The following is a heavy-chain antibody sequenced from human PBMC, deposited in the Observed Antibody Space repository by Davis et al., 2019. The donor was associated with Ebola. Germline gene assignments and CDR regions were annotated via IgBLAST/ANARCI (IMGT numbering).Heavy chain of an antibody. V-gene: IGHV4-61*03. CDR3: ARVGDFQGVY. D-gene: IGHD2-8*01. J-gene: IGHJ4*02. CDR2: IYSSGDI. Sequence: PSETLSPTCAPPGGAAISGGYFWAWIRQAPGKGLDWTGYIYSSGDIHLSPSLRSRASIFRDTFKNHFSVALTSVTAADTAVYYCARVGDFQGVYWGQGILVSVSS. CDR1: GGAAISGGYF.